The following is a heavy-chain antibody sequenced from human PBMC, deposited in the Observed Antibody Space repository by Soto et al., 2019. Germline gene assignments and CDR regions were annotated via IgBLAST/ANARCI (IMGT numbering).Heavy chain of an antibody. V-gene: IGHV2-5*02. CDR1: GFSLSTSGVG. Sequence: QITLKESGATLVNPTQTLTLTCTFSGFSLSTSGVGVGWIRQPPGKALEWLALIYWDDDKRYSPSLKSRLTNTKDTSKNQVVLTMTNMDPVDTATYYCAHSLIGYYYDSSGSNWFDPWGQRTLVTVSS. CDR3: AHSLIGYYYDSSGSNWFDP. D-gene: IGHD3-22*01. J-gene: IGHJ5*02. CDR2: IYWDDDK.